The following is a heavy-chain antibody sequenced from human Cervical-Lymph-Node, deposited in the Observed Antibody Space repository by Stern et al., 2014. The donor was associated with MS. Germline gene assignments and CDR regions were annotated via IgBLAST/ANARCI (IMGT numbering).Heavy chain of an antibody. V-gene: IGHV4-4*02. Sequence: QVQLQESGPGLVKPSGTLSLTCAVSGGPISSSNWWSWVRQPPGKGLEGTGEISHSGSTNYNPSLKSRVTISVDKSKNQFALKLSSVTAADTAVYYCAREGYSSSYDAFDIWGQGTMVTVSS. D-gene: IGHD6-6*01. J-gene: IGHJ3*02. CDR1: GGPISSSNW. CDR2: ISHSGST. CDR3: AREGYSSSYDAFDI.